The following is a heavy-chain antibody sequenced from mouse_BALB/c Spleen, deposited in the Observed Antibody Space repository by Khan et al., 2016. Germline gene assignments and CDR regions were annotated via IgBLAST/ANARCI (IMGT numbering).Heavy chain of an antibody. CDR2: INPDSNTI. CDR3: ARAGYYGYLAY. J-gene: IGHJ3*01. Sequence: EVKLLESGGGLVHPGGSLKLSCAASGFDFSRYWMSWVRQAPGKGLEWIGEINPDSNTINYTPSLKDKFIISRDNAKNTLYLQMSKVRSEDTALYYCARAGYYGYLAYWGQGTLVTVSA. CDR1: GFDFSRYW. D-gene: IGHD1-1*01. V-gene: IGHV4-1*02.